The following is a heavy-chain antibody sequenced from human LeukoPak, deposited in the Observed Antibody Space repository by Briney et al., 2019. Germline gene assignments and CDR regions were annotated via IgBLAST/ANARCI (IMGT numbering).Heavy chain of an antibody. Sequence: GGSLRLSCVASGFTFSSYAMSWVRQAPGKGLEFVSSIIFCSEATYHADSVQGRFTISRDNSKNTVLLQMNSLRAQGPALYYCAKDRHSYDGSFHVYYSDNWGQGTPVTVSS. CDR1: GFTFSSYA. CDR3: AKDRHSYDGSFHVYYSDN. V-gene: IGHV3-23*01. D-gene: IGHD3-22*01. CDR2: IIFCSEAT. J-gene: IGHJ4*02.